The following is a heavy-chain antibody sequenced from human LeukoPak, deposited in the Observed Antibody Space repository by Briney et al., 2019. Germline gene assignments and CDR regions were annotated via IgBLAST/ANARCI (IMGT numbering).Heavy chain of an antibody. J-gene: IGHJ6*03. D-gene: IGHD3-22*01. V-gene: IGHV3-7*01. Sequence: GGSLRLSCAASGFTFSSYWMSWVRQAPGKGLEWVANIKQDGSEKYYVDSVKGRFTISRDNAKNSLYLQMNSLRAEDTAVYYCARANYYDSSGDLYYYYYYYMDVWGKGTTVTISS. CDR3: ARANYYDSSGDLYYYYYYYMDV. CDR1: GFTFSSYW. CDR2: IKQDGSEK.